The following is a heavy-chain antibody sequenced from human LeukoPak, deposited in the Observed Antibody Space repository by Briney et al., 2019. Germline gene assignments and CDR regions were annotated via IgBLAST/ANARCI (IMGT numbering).Heavy chain of an antibody. CDR1: GYTFTSYG. Sequence: ASVKVSCKASGYTFTSYGISWVRQAPGQGLEWMGWISGYNGNTNYAQKVQGRVTMTRDTSTSTAYMELRSLRSEDTAVYYCARDVSSYCSGGSCRTFDYWGQGTLVTVSS. CDR3: ARDVSSYCSGGSCRTFDY. D-gene: IGHD2-15*01. J-gene: IGHJ4*02. V-gene: IGHV1-18*01. CDR2: ISGYNGNT.